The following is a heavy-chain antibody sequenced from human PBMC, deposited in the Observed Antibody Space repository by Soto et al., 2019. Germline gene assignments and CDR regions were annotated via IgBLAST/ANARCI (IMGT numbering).Heavy chain of an antibody. CDR3: ARAKPTYYDFWSGYYYYYGMDV. J-gene: IGHJ6*02. V-gene: IGHV1-18*04. Sequence: ASVKVSFKASGYTFTSYGISWLRQAPGQGLEWMGWISAYNGNTNYAQKLQGRVTMTTDTSTSTAYMELRSLRSDDTAVYYCARAKPTYYDFWSGYYYYYGMDVWGQGTTVTVSS. CDR2: ISAYNGNT. D-gene: IGHD3-3*01. CDR1: GYTFTSYG.